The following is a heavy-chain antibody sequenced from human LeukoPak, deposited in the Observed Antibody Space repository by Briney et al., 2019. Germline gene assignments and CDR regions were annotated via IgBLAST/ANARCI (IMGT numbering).Heavy chain of an antibody. V-gene: IGHV4-39*01. CDR1: GGSISSSSYY. Sequence: SETLSLTCTVSGGSISSSSYYWGWLRQPPGTGLEWIGSIYYSGSTYYNPSLKSRVTISVDTSKNQFSLKLSSVTAADTAVYYCARSYCSGGSCYVGWGQGTLVTVSS. D-gene: IGHD2-15*01. CDR2: IYYSGST. J-gene: IGHJ4*02. CDR3: ARSYCSGGSCYVG.